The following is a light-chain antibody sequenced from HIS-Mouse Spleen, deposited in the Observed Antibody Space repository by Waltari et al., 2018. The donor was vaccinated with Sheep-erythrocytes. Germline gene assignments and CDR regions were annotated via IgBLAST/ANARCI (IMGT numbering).Light chain of an antibody. CDR3: CSYAGSYNHV. CDR2: DVS. J-gene: IGLJ1*01. Sequence: QSALTQPRSVSGSPGQSVTIPCTGPSSDVGGYNDVSRYQQPPGKAPKLMIYDVSKRPSGVPDRFSGSKSGNTASLTISGLQAEDEADYYCCSYAGSYNHVFATGTKVTVL. V-gene: IGLV2-11*01. CDR1: SSDVGGYND.